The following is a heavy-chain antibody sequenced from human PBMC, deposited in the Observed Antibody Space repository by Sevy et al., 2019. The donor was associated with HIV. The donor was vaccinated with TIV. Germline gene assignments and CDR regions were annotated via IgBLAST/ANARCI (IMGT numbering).Heavy chain of an antibody. V-gene: IGHV1-69*13. CDR1: GGTFSSYA. CDR2: IIPIFGTA. CDR3: AGNPAAYYYYYYGMDV. D-gene: IGHD2-2*01. J-gene: IGHJ6*02. Sequence: ASVKVSCKASGGTFSSYAISWVRQAPGQGLEWMGGIIPIFGTANYAQKFQGRVTITADESTSTAYMELSSLRSEDTAVYYRAGNPAAYYYYYYGMDVWGQGTTVTVSS.